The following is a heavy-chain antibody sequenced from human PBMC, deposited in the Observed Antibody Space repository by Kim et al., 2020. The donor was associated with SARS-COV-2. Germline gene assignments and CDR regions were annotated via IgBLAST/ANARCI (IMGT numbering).Heavy chain of an antibody. Sequence: GGSLRLSCAASGFTFSKAWMSWVRQAPGKGLEWVGRIKSKTDGGTTDYAAPGKGRFTSSRDDSKNTLYLQMHSLKTQDTAVYYCTTDVPKRGIAPAGSNWFDSWGQGTLATVSS. CDR3: TTDVPKRGIAPAGSNWFDS. CDR2: IKSKTDGGTT. V-gene: IGHV3-15*01. D-gene: IGHD6-13*01. CDR1: GFTFSKAW. J-gene: IGHJ5*01.